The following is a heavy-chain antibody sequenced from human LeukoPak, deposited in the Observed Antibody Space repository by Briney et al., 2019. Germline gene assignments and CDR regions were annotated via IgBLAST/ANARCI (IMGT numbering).Heavy chain of an antibody. CDR3: ARSTVSVITRGAFDI. CDR2: IYHSGST. J-gene: IGHJ3*02. Sequence: GSLRLSCAASGFTVSSNYMSWVRQPPGKGLEWIGEIYHSGSTNYNPSLQSRVTMSVDNSENHFSLKLSSVSAADTALYYCARSTVSVITRGAFDIWGQGTMVTVSS. CDR1: GFTVSSNY. D-gene: IGHD3-22*01. V-gene: IGHV4-4*02.